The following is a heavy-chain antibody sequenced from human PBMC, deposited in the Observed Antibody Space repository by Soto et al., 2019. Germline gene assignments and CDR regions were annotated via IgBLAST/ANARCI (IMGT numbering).Heavy chain of an antibody. Sequence: LRLSCVASGFSFSDYWMSWVRQAPGKGPEWVANIKFDGSVKQYVDSVRGRFSISRDNFRNSLFLQMNSLRAGDTAIYYCVKDGGYCSSATCYSPRNHYFDSWGQGTLVTVSS. CDR2: IKFDGSVK. CDR3: VKDGGYCSSATCYSPRNHYFDS. J-gene: IGHJ4*02. D-gene: IGHD2-2*01. CDR1: GFSFSDYW. V-gene: IGHV3-7*03.